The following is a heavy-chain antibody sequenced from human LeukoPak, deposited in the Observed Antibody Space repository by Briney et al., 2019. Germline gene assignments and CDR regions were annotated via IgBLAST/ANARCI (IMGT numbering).Heavy chain of an antibody. Sequence: PGGSLRLSCAASGFTFSNYEMNWVRQARGKGLEWVSYISSTSNMIYYAESVRGRFTISRDKAENSLYLQMNSLRAEDTAVYYCATASGSWYRYYFDCWGQGTLVTVSS. D-gene: IGHD6-13*01. V-gene: IGHV3-48*03. CDR3: ATASGSWYRYYFDC. J-gene: IGHJ4*02. CDR2: ISSTSNMI. CDR1: GFTFSNYE.